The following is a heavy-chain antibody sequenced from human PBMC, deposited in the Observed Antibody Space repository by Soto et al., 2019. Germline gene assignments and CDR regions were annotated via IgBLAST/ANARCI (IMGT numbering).Heavy chain of an antibody. J-gene: IGHJ4*02. D-gene: IGHD2-21*02. CDR3: VKDACGGDYGEPGGFDY. V-gene: IGHV3-33*06. Sequence: QVQLVESGGGVVQPGRSLRLSCAASGFPFSDHGMHWVRQAPGKGLEWVAVIWNYQSQKFYGDAVRGRFTISRDNSKNTVYLQMDSLRVEDMGLYYCVKDACGGDYGEPGGFDYWGQGTLVTVSS. CDR2: IWNYQSQK. CDR1: GFPFSDHG.